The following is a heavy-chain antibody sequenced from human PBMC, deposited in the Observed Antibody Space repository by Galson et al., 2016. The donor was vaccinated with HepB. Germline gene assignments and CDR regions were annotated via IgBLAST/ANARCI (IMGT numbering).Heavy chain of an antibody. D-gene: IGHD2-8*02. CDR2: IYYSGST. Sequence: SETLSLTCTVSGGSISGYYWSWIRQPPGKGLQYIGYIYYSGSTDYNPSLKNRVSLSLDTSNNQFSLNLTSVTAADTAVYYCARCTRVDGMDVWGSGTTVTVSS. J-gene: IGHJ6*04. CDR3: ARCTRVDGMDV. V-gene: IGHV4-59*01. CDR1: GGSISGYY.